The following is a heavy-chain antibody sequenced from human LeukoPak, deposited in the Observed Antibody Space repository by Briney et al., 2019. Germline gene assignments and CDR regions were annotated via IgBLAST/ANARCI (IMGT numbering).Heavy chain of an antibody. Sequence: GGSLRLSRTASGFTFGDYAMTWVRQAPGKGLEWVGFIGSKIYGGTPEYAASVKGRFTISRDDSKGIAYLQMNSLKTEDTAVYYCTRDQTPYYWGQGTLVTVSS. CDR2: IGSKIYGGTP. CDR3: TRDQTPYY. V-gene: IGHV3-49*04. CDR1: GFTFGDYA. J-gene: IGHJ4*02.